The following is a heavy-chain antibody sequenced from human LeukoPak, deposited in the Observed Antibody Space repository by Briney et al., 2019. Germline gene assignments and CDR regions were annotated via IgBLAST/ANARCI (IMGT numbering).Heavy chain of an antibody. Sequence: PSETLSLTCTVSGGSISNYYWTWIRQPPGKGLEWIGYIYYTGSTNYNPSLKSRVAISVDTSKNQFSLKLSSVTAADTAVYYCARGYCSSTSCYLGPYYYGMDVWGQGTTVTVSS. D-gene: IGHD2-2*01. V-gene: IGHV4-59*08. CDR1: GGSISNYY. J-gene: IGHJ6*02. CDR2: IYYTGST. CDR3: ARGYCSSTSCYLGPYYYGMDV.